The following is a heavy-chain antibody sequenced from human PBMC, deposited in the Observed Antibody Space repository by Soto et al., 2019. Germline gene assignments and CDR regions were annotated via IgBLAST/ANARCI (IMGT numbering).Heavy chain of an antibody. D-gene: IGHD3-16*01. CDR2: ITDGLTK. V-gene: IGHV3-48*02. CDR3: ARDTSHGVTIGGLDS. CDR1: GFSFSNYN. Sequence: VGSLRLSCAASGFSFSNYNMNWFRQAPGNGLEWVAHITDGLTKHYADFVQGRFTISRDNAKNSLYLELTDLRDDDTAVYYCARDTSHGVTIGGLDSWGQGTLVTVSS. J-gene: IGHJ4*02.